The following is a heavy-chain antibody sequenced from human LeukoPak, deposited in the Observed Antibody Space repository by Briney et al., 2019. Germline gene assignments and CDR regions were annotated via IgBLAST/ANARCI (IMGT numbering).Heavy chain of an antibody. V-gene: IGHV4-39*01. J-gene: IGHJ4*02. CDR3: ANTGSGSYYTYYFDY. D-gene: IGHD3-10*01. CDR2: IYYSGST. CDR1: GGSISSSSYY. Sequence: SETLSLTCTVSGGSISSSSYYWGWIRQPPGEGLEWIGSIYYSGSTYYNPSLKSRVTISVDTSKNQFSLRLSSVTAADTAVYFCANTGSGSYYTYYFDYWGQGTLVTVSS.